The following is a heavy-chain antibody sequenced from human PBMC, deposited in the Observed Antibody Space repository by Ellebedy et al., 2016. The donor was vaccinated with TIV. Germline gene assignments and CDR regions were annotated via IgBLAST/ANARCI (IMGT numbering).Heavy chain of an antibody. CDR2: IRQDAGEK. J-gene: IGHJ6*02. CDR1: KFTISTYW. Sequence: GESLKISCAASKFTISTYWMTWVRQAPGKGLEWVANIRQDAGEKYYVDSVKGRFTISRDNAKNSLYLQMNSLRAEDTAVYYCARSYYGMDVWGQGTTVTVSS. CDR3: ARSYYGMDV. V-gene: IGHV3-7*01.